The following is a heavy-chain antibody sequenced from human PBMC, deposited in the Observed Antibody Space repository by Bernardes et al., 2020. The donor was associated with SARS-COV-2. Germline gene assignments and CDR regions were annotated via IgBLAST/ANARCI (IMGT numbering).Heavy chain of an antibody. D-gene: IGHD1-26*01. V-gene: IGHV4-34*01. CDR3: ARGGGGSYRLRGGMDV. CDR2: INHSGST. J-gene: IGHJ6*02. Sequence: SETLSLTCAVYGGSFSGYYWSWIRQPPGKGLEWIGEINHSGSTNYNPSLKSRVTISVDTSKNQFSLKLSSVTAADTAVYYCARGGGGSYRLRGGMDVWGQGTTVTVSS. CDR1: GGSFSGYY.